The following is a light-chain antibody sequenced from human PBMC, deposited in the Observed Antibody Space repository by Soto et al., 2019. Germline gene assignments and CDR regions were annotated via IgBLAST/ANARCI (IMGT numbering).Light chain of an antibody. CDR2: RNN. CDR3: AAWDDSLSGVV. Sequence: QAVVTQPPSASGTPGQRVTISCSGSISNIGSNYVYWYQQLPGTAPKLLIYRNNQRPSGVPDRFSGSKSGTSASLAISGLRSEDEADYYCAAWDDSLSGVVFGGGTKLTVL. J-gene: IGLJ2*01. CDR1: ISNIGSNY. V-gene: IGLV1-47*01.